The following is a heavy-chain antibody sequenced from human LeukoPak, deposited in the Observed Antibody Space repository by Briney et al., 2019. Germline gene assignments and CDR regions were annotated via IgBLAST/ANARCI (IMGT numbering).Heavy chain of an antibody. J-gene: IGHJ4*01. CDR1: GFTYNSHA. CDR2: IGANGANT. Sequence: SGGSLRLSCVASGFTYNSHAMSWVRQAPGKGLEWVSGIGANGANTYYTDSVRGRFTISRDNSKNTVYLQMSSLSAEDTAIYYCAKDQGFSYYYLDYWGHGILVTVSS. V-gene: IGHV3-23*01. D-gene: IGHD5-18*01. CDR3: AKDQGFSYYYLDY.